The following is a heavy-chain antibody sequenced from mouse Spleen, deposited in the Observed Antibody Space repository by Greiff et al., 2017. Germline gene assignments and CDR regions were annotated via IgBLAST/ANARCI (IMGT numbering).Heavy chain of an antibody. Sequence: EVQLVESGGGLVKLGGSLKLSCAASGFTFSSYAMSWVRQTPEKRLEWVATISSGGGNTYYPDSVKGRFTISRDNAKNTLYLQMSSLKSEDTAMYYCARRNWEYFDVWGAGTTVTVSS. CDR3: ARRNWEYFDV. CDR2: ISSGGGNT. D-gene: IGHD4-1*01. CDR1: GFTFSSYA. V-gene: IGHV5-9-3*01. J-gene: IGHJ1*01.